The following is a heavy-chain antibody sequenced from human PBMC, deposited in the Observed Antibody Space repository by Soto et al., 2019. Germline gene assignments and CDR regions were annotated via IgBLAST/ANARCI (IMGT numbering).Heavy chain of an antibody. J-gene: IGHJ6*02. V-gene: IGHV4-4*02. CDR3: ASYSNLYDMDV. CDR1: GGSISSSNW. CDR2: TYHVGIP. Sequence: ETLSLTCTVSGGSISSSNWWTWVRQAPGKGLEWIGETYHVGIPSYNPSLKGRVSISVDTSKNQFSLKLSSVTAADTAVYYCASYSNLYDMDVWGQGTTVTVSS. D-gene: IGHD6-13*01.